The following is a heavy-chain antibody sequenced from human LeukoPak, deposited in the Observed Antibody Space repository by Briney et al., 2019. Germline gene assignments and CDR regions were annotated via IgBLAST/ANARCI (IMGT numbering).Heavy chain of an antibody. V-gene: IGHV4-39*07. J-gene: IGHJ5*02. CDR3: ARDRHLGYGYGGYAGGYWFDP. Sequence: PSETLSLTCTVSGGSISSSSYYWRWLRQPPGTELAGIGSIYYSGSTYYYPSLTSRVTISVDTSKNQFSLKLSSVTAADTAVYYCARDRHLGYGYGGYAGGYWFDPWGQGTLVTVSS. CDR1: GGSISSSSYY. CDR2: IYYSGST. D-gene: IGHD5-12*01.